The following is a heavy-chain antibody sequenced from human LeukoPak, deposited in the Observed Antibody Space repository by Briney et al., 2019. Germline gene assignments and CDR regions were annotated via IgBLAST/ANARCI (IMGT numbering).Heavy chain of an antibody. D-gene: IGHD1-1*01. V-gene: IGHV3-74*01. CDR1: GSTFNTYW. Sequence: GGSLRLSCAASGSTFNTYWMHWVRQAPGKGLVWVSAIKTDGTDTAYADSVKGRFTISRDNAKNTLYLQMNTLRAEDTAVYYCVRDFQYHNSPWGQGTLVTVSS. J-gene: IGHJ5*02. CDR3: VRDFQYHNSP. CDR2: IKTDGTDT.